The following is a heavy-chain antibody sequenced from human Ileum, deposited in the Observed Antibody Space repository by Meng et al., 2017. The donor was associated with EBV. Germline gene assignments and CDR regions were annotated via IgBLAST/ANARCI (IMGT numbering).Heavy chain of an antibody. CDR2: INPGSGNT. CDR1: DSTFNGYA. J-gene: IGHJ4*02. V-gene: IGHV1-3*01. Sequence: SAAMSQMQAASITLTRKPSDSTFNGYAIEWAAHAHGQRLEWMGWINPGSGNTKYYQKFQGRVTITRDTSATTVYMDLSRLRFEDTAVFYCARDGGFSVGATKYDYWGQGALVTVSS. CDR3: ARDGGFSVGATKYDY. D-gene: IGHD1-26*01.